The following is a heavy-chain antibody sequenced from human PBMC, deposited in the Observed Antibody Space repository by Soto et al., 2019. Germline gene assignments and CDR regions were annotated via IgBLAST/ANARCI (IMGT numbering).Heavy chain of an antibody. CDR2: INPNSGGT. V-gene: IGHV1-2*04. J-gene: IGHJ4*02. CDR3: ARGRVGQQLVRGIYYFDY. D-gene: IGHD6-13*01. CDR1: GYTFTGYY. Sequence: ASVKVSCKASGYTFTGYYMHWVRQAPGQGLEWMGWINPNSGGTNYAQKFQGWVTVTRDTSISTAYMELSRLRSDDTAVYYCARGRVGQQLVRGIYYFDYWGQGTLVTVSS.